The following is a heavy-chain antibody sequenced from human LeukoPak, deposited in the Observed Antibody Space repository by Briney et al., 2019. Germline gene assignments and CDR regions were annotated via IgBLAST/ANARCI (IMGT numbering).Heavy chain of an antibody. CDR3: ARDLGYCTSTSCYSLYGMDV. CDR1: GFTLSSYE. CDR2: ISSSGSTI. D-gene: IGHD2-2*02. J-gene: IGHJ6*04. Sequence: GSLRLSCAASGFTLSSYEMNWVRQAPGKGLEWVSYISSSGSTIYYADSVKGRFTISRDNAKNSLYLQMNSLRAEDTAVYYCARDLGYCTSTSCYSLYGMDVWGKGTTVTVSS. V-gene: IGHV3-48*03.